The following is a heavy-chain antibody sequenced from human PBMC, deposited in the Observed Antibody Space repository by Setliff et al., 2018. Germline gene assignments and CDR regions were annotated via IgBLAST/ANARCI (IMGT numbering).Heavy chain of an antibody. D-gene: IGHD3-10*01. Sequence: QTGGSLRLSCAASGFTFSSYAITWVRQAPGKGLEWVSMISGSAQTTYYADSVKGRLTISRDNSKNTLYLQMNSLRAEDTAVYYCATGRVWSIFDIWGQGTMVTVSS. CDR3: ATGRVWSIFDI. CDR1: GFTFSSYA. J-gene: IGHJ3*02. V-gene: IGHV3-23*01. CDR2: ISGSAQTT.